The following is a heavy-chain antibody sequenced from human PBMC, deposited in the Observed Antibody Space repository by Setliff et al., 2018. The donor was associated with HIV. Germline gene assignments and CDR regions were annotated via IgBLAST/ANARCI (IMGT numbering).Heavy chain of an antibody. Sequence: KPSETLSLTCTVSGDSIGSNTFYWGWIRQPPGKGLEWIGSIYYSGSTYYNPSLKSRVTISVDTSKNQFSLKLTSVTAADTAVYYCARDEGLWFGAKRNWFDPWGQGTLVTVSS. D-gene: IGHD3-10*01. CDR2: IYYSGST. J-gene: IGHJ5*02. V-gene: IGHV4-39*07. CDR1: GDSIGSNTFY. CDR3: ARDEGLWFGAKRNWFDP.